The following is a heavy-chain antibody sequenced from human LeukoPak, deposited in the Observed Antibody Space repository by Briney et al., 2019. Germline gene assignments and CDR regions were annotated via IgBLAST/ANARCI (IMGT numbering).Heavy chain of an antibody. CDR1: GFTFSSYA. Sequence: HPGGSLRLSCAASGFTFSSYAMHSVRQAPGKGLEWVAVISYDGSNKYYADSVKGRFTISRDNSKNTLYLQMNSLRAEDTAVYYCARDRLGYCSGGSCYPDSWGQGTLVTVSS. V-gene: IGHV3-30*01. CDR2: ISYDGSNK. D-gene: IGHD2-15*01. J-gene: IGHJ5*01. CDR3: ARDRLGYCSGGSCYPDS.